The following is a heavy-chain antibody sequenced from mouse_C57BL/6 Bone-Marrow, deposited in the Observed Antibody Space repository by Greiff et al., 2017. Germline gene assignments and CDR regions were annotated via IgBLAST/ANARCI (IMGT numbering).Heavy chain of an antibody. V-gene: IGHV5-17*01. J-gene: IGHJ2*01. D-gene: IGHD1-1*01. Sequence: DVMLVESGGGLVKPGGSLKLSCAASGFTFSDYGMHWVRQAPEKGLEWVAYISSGSSTIYYADTVKGRFTISRDNAKNTLFLQMTSLRSEDTAMYYCARVGYYGSSYYFDYWGQGTTLTVSS. CDR2: ISSGSSTI. CDR3: ARVGYYGSSYYFDY. CDR1: GFTFSDYG.